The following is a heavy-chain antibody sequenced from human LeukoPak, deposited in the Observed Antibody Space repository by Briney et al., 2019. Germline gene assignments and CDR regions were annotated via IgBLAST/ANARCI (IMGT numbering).Heavy chain of an antibody. D-gene: IGHD2-15*01. J-gene: IGHJ6*02. CDR1: GFTFSSYA. Sequence: GGSLRLSCAASGFTFSSYAMSWDRHAPGKGLEWVSAISGSGGSTYYADSVKGRFTISRDNSKNTLYLQMNSLRAEDTAVYYCAKSIVVVVAATPGYYGMDVWGQGTTVTVSS. V-gene: IGHV3-23*01. CDR3: AKSIVVVVAATPGYYGMDV. CDR2: ISGSGGST.